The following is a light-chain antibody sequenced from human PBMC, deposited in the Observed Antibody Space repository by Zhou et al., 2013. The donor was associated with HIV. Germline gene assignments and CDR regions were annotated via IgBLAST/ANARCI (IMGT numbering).Light chain of an antibody. CDR2: KAS. CDR3: QETFTHLHT. V-gene: IGKV1-5*03. J-gene: IGKJ2*01. Sequence: DIQMTQSPSTLSASVGDRVTITCRASQSISSWLAWYQQKPGKAPKLLIYKASTLESGVPSRFSGSGSGTEFTLSISRLQLEDSATYYCQETFTHLHTFGPGTMVEI. CDR1: QSISSW.